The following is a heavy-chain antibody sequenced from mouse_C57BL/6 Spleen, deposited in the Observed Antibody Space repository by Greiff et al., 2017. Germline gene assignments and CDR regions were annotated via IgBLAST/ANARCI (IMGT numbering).Heavy chain of an antibody. CDR2: IDPSDSYT. CDR3: ARWGCYDYARY. V-gene: IGHV1-50*01. CDR1: GYTFTSYW. D-gene: IGHD2-4*01. J-gene: IGHJ2*01. Sequence: QVQLQQTGAELVKPGASVKLSCKASGYTFTSYWMQWVKQRPGQGLEWIGEIDPSDSYTNYNQKFKGKATLTVDTSSSTAYMQLSSLTSEDSAVYYCARWGCYDYARYWGQGTTLTVSS.